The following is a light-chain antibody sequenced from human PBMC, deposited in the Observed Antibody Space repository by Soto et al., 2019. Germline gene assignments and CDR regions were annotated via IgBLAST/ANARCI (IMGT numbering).Light chain of an antibody. CDR1: QSFLYSSNNKNY. CDR2: WAS. V-gene: IGKV4-1*01. CDR3: QNYYSNPT. Sequence: DIVMTQSPDSLSVSLGERATINCKSSQSFLYSSNNKNYFAWYQHKPGQPPKLLIYWASTRVYGVPERFSGSVSGTDFTLYISGRQTEDAAVSYCQNYYSNPTFGQGTKVDIK. J-gene: IGKJ1*01.